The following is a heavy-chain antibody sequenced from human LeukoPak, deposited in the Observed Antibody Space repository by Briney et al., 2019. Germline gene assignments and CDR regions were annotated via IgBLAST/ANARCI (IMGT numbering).Heavy chain of an antibody. Sequence: PSETLSLTCAVYGGSSSGYYWSWIRQPLGKWLEWIGEINHSGSTNYNPSLKSRVTISVDTSKNQFSLKLSSVTTADTAVYYCARGLVLRFLEWLLNYNWFDPWGQGTLVTVSS. CDR3: ARGLVLRFLEWLLNYNWFDP. CDR2: INHSGST. J-gene: IGHJ5*02. V-gene: IGHV4-34*01. CDR1: GGSSSGYY. D-gene: IGHD3-3*01.